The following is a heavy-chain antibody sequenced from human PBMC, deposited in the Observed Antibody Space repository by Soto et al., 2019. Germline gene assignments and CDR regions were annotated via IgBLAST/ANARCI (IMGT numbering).Heavy chain of an antibody. CDR1: GGSISSGRFY. Sequence: PSETLSLTCTVSGGSISSGRFYWSWIRQHPGKGLEWIGHISDSGSSYYNPSLESRVTISVDTSENQISLKLSAVTAADSAVYYCARETYGDYVGYFDPWGQGTLVTVSS. V-gene: IGHV4-31*03. D-gene: IGHD4-17*01. CDR2: ISDSGSS. J-gene: IGHJ5*02. CDR3: ARETYGDYVGYFDP.